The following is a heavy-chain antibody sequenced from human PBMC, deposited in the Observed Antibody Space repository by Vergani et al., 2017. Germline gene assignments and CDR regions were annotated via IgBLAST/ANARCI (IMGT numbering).Heavy chain of an antibody. CDR2: IYTSGST. CDR1: GGSISSGSYY. CDR3: AGTAVADRRAYYFDY. Sequence: QVQLQESGPGLVKPSQTLSLTCTVSGGSISSGSYYWSWIRQPAGKGLEWIGRIYTSGSTNYNPSLKSRVTISVNTSKNLFSLRLSSVAAADTAVYYCAGTAVADRRAYYFDYWGQGTLVTVSS. V-gene: IGHV4-61*02. J-gene: IGHJ4*02. D-gene: IGHD6-19*01.